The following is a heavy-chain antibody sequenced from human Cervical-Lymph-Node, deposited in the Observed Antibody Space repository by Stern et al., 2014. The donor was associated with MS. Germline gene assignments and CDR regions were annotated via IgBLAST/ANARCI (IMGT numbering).Heavy chain of an antibody. CDR1: GYTFTSYY. CDR3: AREWRRVSRAFDI. Sequence: MQLVESGAEVKKPGASVKVSCKASGYTFTSYYMHWVRQAPGQGLEWMGIINPSGGSQSYAKKFQGRGTMTRDTSTSTVYMELSSLRSEDTAVYYCAREWRRVSRAFDIWGQGTMVTVSS. CDR2: INPSGGSQ. J-gene: IGHJ3*02. D-gene: IGHD3-3*01. V-gene: IGHV1-46*01.